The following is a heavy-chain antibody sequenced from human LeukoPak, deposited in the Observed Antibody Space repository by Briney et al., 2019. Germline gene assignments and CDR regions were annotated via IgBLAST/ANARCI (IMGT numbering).Heavy chain of an antibody. CDR1: GYTFTSYG. D-gene: IGHD3-10*01. CDR2: ISAYNGNT. CDR3: ARRFDYYGSGSYYIDYYYYMDV. J-gene: IGHJ6*03. Sequence: ASVKVSCKASGYTFTSYGISWVRQAPGRGLEWMGWISAYNGNTNYAQKLQGRVTMTTDTSTSTAYMELRSLRSDDTAVYYCARRFDYYGSGSYYIDYYYYMDVWGKGTTVTVSS. V-gene: IGHV1-18*01.